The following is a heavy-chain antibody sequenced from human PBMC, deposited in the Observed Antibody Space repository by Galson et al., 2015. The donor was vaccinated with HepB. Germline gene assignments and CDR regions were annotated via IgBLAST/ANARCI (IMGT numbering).Heavy chain of an antibody. V-gene: IGHV3-15*01. D-gene: IGHD6-13*01. CDR3: TTEGPIAAAGTENWFGP. J-gene: IGHJ5*02. CDR2: IKSKTDGGTT. CDR1: GFTFSNAW. Sequence: SLRLSCAASGFTFSNAWMSWVRQAPGKGLERVGRIKSKTDGGTTDYAAPVKGRFTISRDDSKNTLYLQMNSLKTEDTAVYYCTTEGPIAAAGTENWFGPWGQGTLVTVSS.